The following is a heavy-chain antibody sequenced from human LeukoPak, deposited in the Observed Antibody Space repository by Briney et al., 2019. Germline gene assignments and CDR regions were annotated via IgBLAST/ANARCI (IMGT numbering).Heavy chain of an antibody. Sequence: PGGSLRLSCAASGFTFGNAWMSWVRQAPGKGLEWVGRIKSKTDGGTTDYAAPVKGRFTISRDDSKNTLYLQMNSLKTEDTAVYYCTGRYSSGWYGSDYWGQGTLVTVSS. CDR2: IKSKTDGGTT. J-gene: IGHJ4*02. CDR1: GFTFGNAW. D-gene: IGHD6-19*01. V-gene: IGHV3-15*01. CDR3: TGRYSSGWYGSDY.